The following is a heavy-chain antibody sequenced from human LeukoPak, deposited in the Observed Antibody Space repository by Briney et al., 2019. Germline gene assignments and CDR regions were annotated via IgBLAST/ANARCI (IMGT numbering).Heavy chain of an antibody. D-gene: IGHD3-22*01. V-gene: IGHV3-23*01. CDR3: AKRPWYYYDSSGYYDY. J-gene: IGHJ4*02. Sequence: PGGSLRLSRAASGFTFSSYAMSWVPQAPGKGLEWVSALSGSGGSTYYADSVKGRFTISRDNSKNTLYLQMNSLRAEDTAVYYCAKRPWYYYDSSGYYDYWGQGTLVTVSS. CDR2: LSGSGGST. CDR1: GFTFSSYA.